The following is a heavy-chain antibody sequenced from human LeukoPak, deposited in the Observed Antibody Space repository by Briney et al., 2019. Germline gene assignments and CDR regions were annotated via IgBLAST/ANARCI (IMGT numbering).Heavy chain of an antibody. D-gene: IGHD6-13*01. V-gene: IGHV3-30*02. CDR2: IRYDGSNK. CDR1: GFTFSSYG. CDR3: AKLADQYSSSYDY. J-gene: IGHJ4*02. Sequence: PGRSLRLSCAASGFTFSSYGMHWVRQAPGKGLEWVAFIRYDGSNKYYADSVKGQFTISRDNSKNTLYLQMNSLRAEDTAVYYCAKLADQYSSSYDYWGQGTLVTVSS.